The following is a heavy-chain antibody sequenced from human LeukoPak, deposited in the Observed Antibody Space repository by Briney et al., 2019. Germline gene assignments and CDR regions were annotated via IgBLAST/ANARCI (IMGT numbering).Heavy chain of an antibody. CDR1: GFTFSSYA. CDR3: ARGPGSSSWYYYFDY. Sequence: PGGSLRLSCAASGFTFSSYAMHWVRQAPGKGLEWVAVISYDGSNKYYADSVKGRFTISRDNSKNTLYLQMNSLRAEDTAVYYCARGPGSSSWYYYFDYWGQGTLVTVSS. V-gene: IGHV3-30*04. J-gene: IGHJ4*02. CDR2: ISYDGSNK. D-gene: IGHD6-13*01.